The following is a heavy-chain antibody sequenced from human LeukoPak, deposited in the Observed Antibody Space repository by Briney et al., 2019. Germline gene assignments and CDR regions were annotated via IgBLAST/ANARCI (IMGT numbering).Heavy chain of an antibody. Sequence: SVKVSCKASGGTFSSYAISWVRQAPGQGLEWMGRIIPILGIANYAQKFQGRVTITADKSTSTAYMELSSLRSEDTAVYYCASCFMGIFSGYDCDYWGQGTLVTVSS. V-gene: IGHV1-69*04. CDR2: IIPILGIA. CDR3: ASCFMGIFSGYDCDY. J-gene: IGHJ4*02. CDR1: GGTFSSYA. D-gene: IGHD5-12*01.